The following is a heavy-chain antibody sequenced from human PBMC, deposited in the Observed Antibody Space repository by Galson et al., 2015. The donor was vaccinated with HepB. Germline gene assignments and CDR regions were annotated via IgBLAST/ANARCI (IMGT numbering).Heavy chain of an antibody. CDR1: GFTFSSYS. D-gene: IGHD2-2*01. CDR3: ARYRVPAATPTGGFDI. Sequence: SLRLSCAASGFTFSSYSMTWVRQAPGKGLEWVSSISSSSSYIYYADSVKGRFTISRDNAKNSLYLQMNSLRAEDTAVYYCARYRVPAATPTGGFDIWGQGTMVTVSS. V-gene: IGHV3-21*01. CDR2: ISSSSSYI. J-gene: IGHJ3*02.